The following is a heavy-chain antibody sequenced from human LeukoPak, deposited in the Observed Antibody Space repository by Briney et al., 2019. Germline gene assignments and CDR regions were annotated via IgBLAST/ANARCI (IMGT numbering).Heavy chain of an antibody. CDR1: AFTSSDYT. CDR2: ISTSSSSI. CDR3: GRISISRGVVDC. Sequence: GRSLRLACAPSAFTSSDYTMTWVCQAPGKGLEWGSCISTSSSSIYYADSLQGRFTVSKGNFVNSPFRHIDSLMTKAQAGFYCGRISISRGVVDCWGEGTLVTVPS. J-gene: IGHJ4*02. D-gene: IGHD2-15*01. V-gene: IGHV3-21*01.